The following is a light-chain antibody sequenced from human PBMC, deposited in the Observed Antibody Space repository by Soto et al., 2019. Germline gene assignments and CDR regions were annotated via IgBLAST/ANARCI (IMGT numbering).Light chain of an antibody. CDR2: TNN. Sequence: QSVVTQPPSASGTPGQRITISGSGSSSNIESHPVNWYQQVPGTAPKLLSNTNNQRPSGVHERFSGSKSGASASLAISGLQPEDEATYYCATWDDSRKGVFGTGTKLTVL. V-gene: IGLV1-44*01. J-gene: IGLJ1*01. CDR3: ATWDDSRKGV. CDR1: SSNIESHP.